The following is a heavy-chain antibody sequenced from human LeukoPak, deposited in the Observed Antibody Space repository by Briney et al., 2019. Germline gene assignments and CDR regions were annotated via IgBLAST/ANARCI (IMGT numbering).Heavy chain of an antibody. CDR2: IYYSGST. D-gene: IGHD2-2*02. Sequence: SETLSLTCTVSGGSISSYYWSWIRQPPGKGLEWIGYIYYSGSTNYNPSLKSRVTISVDTSKNQFSLKLSSVTAADTAVFYCARAIYREDAFDIWGQGTVVTVSS. V-gene: IGHV4-59*01. CDR1: GGSISSYY. J-gene: IGHJ3*02. CDR3: ARAIYREDAFDI.